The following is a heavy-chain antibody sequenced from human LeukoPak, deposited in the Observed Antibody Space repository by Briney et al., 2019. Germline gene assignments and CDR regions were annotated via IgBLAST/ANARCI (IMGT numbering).Heavy chain of an antibody. CDR2: ISYDGSNK. J-gene: IGHJ6*03. V-gene: IGHV3-30*18. D-gene: IGHD4-17*01. CDR3: AKDHGDYSYYYYYMDV. Sequence: GGSLRLSCAASGFTFSSYGMHWVRQAPGKGLEWVAVISYDGSNKYYADSVKGRFTISRDNSKNTLYLQMNSLRAEDTAVYYCAKDHGDYSYYYYYMDVWGKGTTVTVSS. CDR1: GFTFSSYG.